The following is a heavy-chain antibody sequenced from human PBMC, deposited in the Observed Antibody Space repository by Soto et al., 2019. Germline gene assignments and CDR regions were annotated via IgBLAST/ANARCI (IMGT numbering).Heavy chain of an antibody. CDR2: IYPGDSET. CDR3: ARPPSYHLLSGAYFHY. J-gene: IGHJ4*02. D-gene: IGHD3-9*01. CDR1: GYNFASSW. Sequence: EVQLVQSGAEVKKPGESLKISCKGSGYNFASSWIGWVRQVPGKGLEWMGIIYPGDSETRYSPSFQGRVTISADKAISTAYLQWSSLKASDSAMYYCARPPSYHLLSGAYFHYWGQGTLVTVSS. V-gene: IGHV5-51*03.